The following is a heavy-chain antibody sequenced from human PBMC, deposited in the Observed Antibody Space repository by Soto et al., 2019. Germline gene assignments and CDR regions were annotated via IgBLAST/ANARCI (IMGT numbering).Heavy chain of an antibody. J-gene: IGHJ4*02. CDR3: ARDGYIRSPKPLDY. CDR1: GGSFSGYY. D-gene: IGHD5-12*01. CDR2: INHSGST. V-gene: IGHV4-34*01. Sequence: PSETLSLTCAVYGGSFSGYYWSWIRQPPGKGLEWIGEINHSGSTNYNPSLNSRVTISVDTSKNQFSLKLSSVTAADTAVYYCARDGYIRSPKPLDYWGQGTLVTVSS.